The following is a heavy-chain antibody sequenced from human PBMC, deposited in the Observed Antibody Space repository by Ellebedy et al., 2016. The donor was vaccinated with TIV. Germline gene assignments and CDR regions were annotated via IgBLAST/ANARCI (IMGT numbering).Heavy chain of an antibody. CDR3: AGGTGWIFDL. V-gene: IGHV3-7*03. Sequence: PGGSLRLSCAASGITFSQYWMNWVRQAPGKGLEWLANMNQDGTVPDYLDSLKGRFSISRDNAKNLLFLQMHSLRDDDTAMYYCAGGTGWIFDLWGRGTLVTVSS. CDR2: MNQDGTVP. D-gene: IGHD6-19*01. J-gene: IGHJ2*01. CDR1: GITFSQYW.